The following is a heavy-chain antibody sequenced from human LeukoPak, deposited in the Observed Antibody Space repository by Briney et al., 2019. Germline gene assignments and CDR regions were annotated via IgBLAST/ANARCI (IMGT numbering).Heavy chain of an antibody. D-gene: IGHD6-13*01. Sequence: PGGSLRLSCAASGFTFSSYSMNWVRQAPGKGLEWVSYISSSSSTIYYADSVKGRFTISRDNAKNSLYLQMNSLRAEDTAVYYCANEHSSWSSYFDYWGQGTLVTVSS. CDR3: ANEHSSWSSYFDY. CDR1: GFTFSSYS. CDR2: ISSSSSTI. J-gene: IGHJ4*02. V-gene: IGHV3-48*04.